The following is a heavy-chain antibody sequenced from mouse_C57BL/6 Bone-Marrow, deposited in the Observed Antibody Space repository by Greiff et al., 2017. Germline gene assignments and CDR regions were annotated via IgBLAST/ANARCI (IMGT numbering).Heavy chain of an antibody. D-gene: IGHD2-2*01. CDR2: IRSKSNNYAT. Sequence: GGGLVQPKGSLKLSCAASGFSFNTYAMNWVRQAPGKGLEWVARIRSKSNNYATYYADSVKDRFTISSDDSESMLYLQMNNVKTEDTGMYYGVGFLYGYDYAVDYWGQGTSVTVSA. CDR3: VGFLYGYDYAVDY. CDR1: GFSFNTYA. V-gene: IGHV10-1*01. J-gene: IGHJ4*01.